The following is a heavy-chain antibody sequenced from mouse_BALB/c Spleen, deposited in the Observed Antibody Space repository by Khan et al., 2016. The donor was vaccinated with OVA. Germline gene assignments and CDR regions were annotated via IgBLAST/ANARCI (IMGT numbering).Heavy chain of an antibody. V-gene: IGHV1-7*01. CDR1: GYTFINYW. CDR3: ARRGLRWDFDY. J-gene: IGHJ2*01. Sequence: QVQLQQSGAELAKPGASVKMSCKASGYTFINYWILWVKQRPGQGLEWIGYINPSTGYTEYNQNFKDKATLTADKSSSTAYMQLSSLTSEDSADYYCARRGLRWDFDYGGQGTTLTVSS. D-gene: IGHD1-1*01. CDR2: INPSTGYT.